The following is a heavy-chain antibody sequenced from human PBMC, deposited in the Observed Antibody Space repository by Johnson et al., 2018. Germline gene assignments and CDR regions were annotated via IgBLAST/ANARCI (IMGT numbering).Heavy chain of an antibody. D-gene: IGHD5-18*01. V-gene: IGHV3-30*18. Sequence: QVRLVESGGGVVQPGRSLRLPCAASGFTFSTYTMHWVRQAPVKGLEWVAVISYDGSNKYYADPVKGRFTISRDNSKNTLYLQMNSLRAEDTAVYYCAKDTGMAPTPYYVYYMDVWGKGTTVTVSS. CDR2: ISYDGSNK. CDR1: GFTFSTYT. CDR3: AKDTGMAPTPYYVYYMDV. J-gene: IGHJ6*03.